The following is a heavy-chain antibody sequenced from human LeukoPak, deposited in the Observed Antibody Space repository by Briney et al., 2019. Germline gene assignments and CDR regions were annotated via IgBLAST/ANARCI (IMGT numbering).Heavy chain of an antibody. D-gene: IGHD6-19*01. V-gene: IGHV3-53*01. CDR3: ARDGSSGWYWVDY. J-gene: IGHJ4*02. CDR2: IYSGGST. CDR1: GFTVSSNY. Sequence: QPGGSLRLSCAASGFTVSSNYMSWVRQAPGKGLEWVSVIYSGGSTYYADSVKGRFTISRDNSKNTLYLQMNSLRAEDTAVYYCARDGSSGWYWVDYWGQGTLVTVSS.